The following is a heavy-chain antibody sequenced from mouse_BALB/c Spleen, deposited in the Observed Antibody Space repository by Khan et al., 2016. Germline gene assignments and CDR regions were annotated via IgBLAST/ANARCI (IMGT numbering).Heavy chain of an antibody. CDR1: GFTFTDYS. Sequence: QIQLVQSGPELKKPGETVKISCKASGFTFTDYSLHWVKQAPGKGLKWMGWIKTETGEPTYADDFKGRFAFSLETSASTSYLQINNLKSEDTATXFCARRVRWYMDVWGAGTTVTVSS. V-gene: IGHV9-2-1*01. J-gene: IGHJ1*01. CDR3: ARRVRWYMDV. D-gene: IGHD2-14*01. CDR2: IKTETGEP.